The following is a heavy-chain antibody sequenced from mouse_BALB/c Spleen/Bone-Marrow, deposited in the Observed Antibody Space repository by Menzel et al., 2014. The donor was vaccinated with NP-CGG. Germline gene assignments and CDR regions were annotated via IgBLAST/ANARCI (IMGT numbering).Heavy chain of an antibody. J-gene: IGHJ4*01. Sequence: QVQLQQSGAELVRPGSSVRIFCKASGYAFSSYWMNWVKQRPGQGLEWIGQIYPGDGDTNYNGKFKGKATLTADKSSSTAYMQLSSLTSEDSAVYFCARLDGYYPYYAMDYWGQGTSVTVSS. D-gene: IGHD2-3*01. CDR1: GYAFSSYW. CDR2: IYPGDGDT. V-gene: IGHV1-80*01. CDR3: ARLDGYYPYYAMDY.